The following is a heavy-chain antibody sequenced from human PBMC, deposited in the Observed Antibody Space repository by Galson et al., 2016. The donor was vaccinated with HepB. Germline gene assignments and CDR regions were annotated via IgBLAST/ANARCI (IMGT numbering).Heavy chain of an antibody. CDR2: INTNNGDT. CDR1: GYTFTRHG. CDR3: ARDPLVPKYRNGMDV. J-gene: IGHJ6*02. V-gene: IGHV1-18*04. D-gene: IGHD1-14*01. Sequence: SVKVSCKASGYTFTRHGISWVRQAPGQGLEWMGWINTNNGDTDYAQKLQGRVTMTTDTSTSTGYMELWSPRSDDTAVYYCARDPLVPKYRNGMDVWGQGTTVTASS.